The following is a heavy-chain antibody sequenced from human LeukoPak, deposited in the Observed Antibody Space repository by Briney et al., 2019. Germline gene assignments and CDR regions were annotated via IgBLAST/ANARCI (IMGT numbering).Heavy chain of an antibody. CDR1: GYTFTSYD. V-gene: IGHV1-8*03. Sequence: ASVKVSCKASGYTFTSYDINWVRQATGQGLEWMGWMNPNSGNTGYTQKFQGRVTITRNTSISTAYMELSSLRSEDTAVYYCARGFRSFCISTSCLYYFDYWGQGTLVTVSS. J-gene: IGHJ4*02. CDR3: ARGFRSFCISTSCLYYFDY. D-gene: IGHD2-2*01. CDR2: MNPNSGNT.